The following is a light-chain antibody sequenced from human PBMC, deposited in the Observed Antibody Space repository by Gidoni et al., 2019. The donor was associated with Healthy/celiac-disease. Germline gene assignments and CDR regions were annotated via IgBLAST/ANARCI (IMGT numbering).Light chain of an antibody. CDR2: GAS. CDR1: QSVSSN. J-gene: IGKJ3*01. V-gene: IGKV3-15*01. CDR3: QGRFT. Sequence: EIVMTQSPATLSVSPGERATLSCRASQSVSSNLAWYQQKPGQAPRLLIYGASTRATGIPARFSGSGSGTEFTLTISSLQSEDFAGYYCQGRFTFGPGTKVDIK.